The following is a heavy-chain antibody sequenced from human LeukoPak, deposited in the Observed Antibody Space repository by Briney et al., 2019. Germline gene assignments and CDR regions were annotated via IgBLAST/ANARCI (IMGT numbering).Heavy chain of an antibody. D-gene: IGHD3-10*01. J-gene: IGHJ1*01. V-gene: IGHV4-39*07. CDR3: TRETSNTSFWE. CDR2: IYYSGST. CDR1: GCSISSSSYY. Sequence: SETLSLTCTVSGCSISSSSYYWGWIRQPPGKGLEWIVSIYYSGSTYYNPSLKRQVTISIDTSKNQFSLKLSSVTAPDTAVYFCTRETSNTSFWEWGQGILVTISS.